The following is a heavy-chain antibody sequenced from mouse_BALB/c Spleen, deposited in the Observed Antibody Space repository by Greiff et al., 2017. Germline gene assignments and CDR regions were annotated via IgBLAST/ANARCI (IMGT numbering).Heavy chain of an antibody. CDR2: IWSGGST. CDR3: ARRGGNYVGAMDY. D-gene: IGHD2-1*01. CDR1: GFSLTSYG. V-gene: IGHV2-2*02. Sequence: VHLVESGPGLVQPSQSLSITCTVSGFSLTSYGVHWVRQSPGKGLEWLGVIWSGGSTDYNAAFISRLSISKDNSKSQVFFKMNSLQANDTAIYYCARRGGNYVGAMDYWGQGTSVTVSS. J-gene: IGHJ4*01.